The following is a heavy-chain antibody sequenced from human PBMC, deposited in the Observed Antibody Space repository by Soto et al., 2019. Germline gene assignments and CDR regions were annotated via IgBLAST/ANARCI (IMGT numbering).Heavy chain of an antibody. CDR2: IKSKADGETT. V-gene: IGHV3-15*07. J-gene: IGHJ4*01. CDR1: GLTFKNVW. D-gene: IGHD3-3*01. CDR3: NAYDDFCGGHTPL. Sequence: EVQLVESGGGLVKPGGSLGLSCAASGLTFKNVWMHWVRQAPGKGLEWVGRIKSKADGETTDYTEHVKGRFTISRDDSKNTLYLQMNSPKTEDTAVYYCNAYDDFCGGHTPLWGHGTLVTVSS.